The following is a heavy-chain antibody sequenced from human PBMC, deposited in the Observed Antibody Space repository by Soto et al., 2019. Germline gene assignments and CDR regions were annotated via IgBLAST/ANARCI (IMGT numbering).Heavy chain of an antibody. CDR2: IKEDGSDK. D-gene: IGHD6-25*01. V-gene: IGHV3-7*01. Sequence: EVQLVESGGDLVQPGGSLRLSCVASGFTFNTYWMSWVRQAPGKVLEWVANIKEDGSDKYYVDSVKGRFTISRDNAKNLLYLQMNSLGAGDTAMYYCARFTRGSSGDYWGQGTLVTDSS. CDR1: GFTFNTYW. J-gene: IGHJ4*02. CDR3: ARFTRGSSGDY.